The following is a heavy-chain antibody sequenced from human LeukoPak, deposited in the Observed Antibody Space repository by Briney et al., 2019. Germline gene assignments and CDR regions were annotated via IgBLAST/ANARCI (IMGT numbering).Heavy chain of an antibody. CDR3: ARVVAGLDY. Sequence: PSETLSLTCTVSGGSISSSYSYWGWIRQPPGKGLEWIGNIYYSGSTYYNPSLKSRVTISVDTSKNHFSLKLNSVTAADTAVYYCARVVAGLDYWGQGTLVTVSS. V-gene: IGHV4-39*07. D-gene: IGHD6-19*01. CDR1: GGSISSSYSY. J-gene: IGHJ4*02. CDR2: IYYSGST.